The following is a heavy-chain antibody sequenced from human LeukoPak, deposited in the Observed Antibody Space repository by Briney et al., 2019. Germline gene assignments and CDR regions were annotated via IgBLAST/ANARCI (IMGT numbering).Heavy chain of an antibody. CDR1: GFTFSSYS. CDR2: ISSSSSYI. V-gene: IGHV3-21*01. Sequence: GGSLRLSCAASGFTFSSYSMNWVRQAPGKGLEWVSSISSSSSYIYYADSVKGRFTISRDNAKNSLYLQMNSLRAEDTAVYYCARQEFRLRLDVFEFWGKGQWSPSLQ. CDR3: ARQEFRLRLDVFEF. J-gene: IGHJ3*01. D-gene: IGHD4-17*01.